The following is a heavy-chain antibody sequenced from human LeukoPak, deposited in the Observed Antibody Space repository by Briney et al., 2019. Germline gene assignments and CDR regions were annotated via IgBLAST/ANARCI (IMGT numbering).Heavy chain of an antibody. D-gene: IGHD6-13*01. Sequence: ASVKVSCKVSGYTLTELSMHWVRQAPGKGLEWMGGFDPEDGETIYAQKSQGRVTMTEDTSTDTAYMELSSLRSEDTAVYYCATDSSSFEYYYMDVWGKGTTVTVSS. J-gene: IGHJ6*03. CDR3: ATDSSSFEYYYMDV. CDR1: GYTLTELS. V-gene: IGHV1-24*01. CDR2: FDPEDGET.